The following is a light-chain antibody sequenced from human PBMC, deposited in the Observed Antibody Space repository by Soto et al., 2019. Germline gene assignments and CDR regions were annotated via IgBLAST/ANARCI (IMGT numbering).Light chain of an antibody. Sequence: QAVVIQEPSLTVSPGGTVTLTCTSSTGTVISGHYPNWFQQRPGQAPKALIYSTSNKYSWTPDHFSGSLLGGKAALTLSGVQPEDEADYFCLLYFGSAELVFGGGTKLTVL. V-gene: IGLV7-43*01. CDR2: STS. J-gene: IGLJ2*01. CDR1: TGTVISGHY. CDR3: LLYFGSAELV.